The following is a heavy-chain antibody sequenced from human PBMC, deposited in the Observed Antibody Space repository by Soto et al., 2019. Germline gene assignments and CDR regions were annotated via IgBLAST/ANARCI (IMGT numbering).Heavy chain of an antibody. J-gene: IGHJ5*02. CDR1: GGSISSSSYY. CDR2: IYYSGST. D-gene: IGHD3-3*01. V-gene: IGHV4-39*01. Sequence: SETLSLTCTVSGGSISSSSYYWGWIRQPPGKGLEWIGSIYYSGSTYYNPSLKSRVTISVDTSKNQFSLKLSSVTAADTAVYYCARGVRGFLEWLPSFDPWGQGTLVTVSS. CDR3: ARGVRGFLEWLPSFDP.